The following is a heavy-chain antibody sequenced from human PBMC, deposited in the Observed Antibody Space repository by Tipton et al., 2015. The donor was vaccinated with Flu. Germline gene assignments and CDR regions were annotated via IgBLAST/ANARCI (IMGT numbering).Heavy chain of an antibody. CDR3: ARYRGSNARGEGNDAFDI. CDR2: IYTNGRT. J-gene: IGHJ3*02. CDR1: GGSISSGSYF. V-gene: IGHV4-61*02. D-gene: IGHD1-26*01. Sequence: TLSLTCIVSGGSISSGSYFWSWIRQPAGKGLQWIGRIYTNGRTNYNPSLESRVFISADTSKNEFSLSLSSVTAAETAMYYCARYRGSNARGEGNDAFDIWSQGTVVSVSS.